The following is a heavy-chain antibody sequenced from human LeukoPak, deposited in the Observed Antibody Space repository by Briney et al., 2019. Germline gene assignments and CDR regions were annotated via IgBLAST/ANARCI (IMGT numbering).Heavy chain of an antibody. CDR1: GFTFSRYT. CDR2: ISSSSTTK. CDR3: ARDIVGAKGY. Sequence: PGGSLRLSCAASGFTFSRYTMNWVRQAPGKGLEWISDISSSSTTKHYADSVKGRFTISRDNAKNSLYLQMNNLRAEDTAVYYCARDIVGAKGYWGQGTLVTVSS. D-gene: IGHD1-26*01. V-gene: IGHV3-48*01. J-gene: IGHJ4*02.